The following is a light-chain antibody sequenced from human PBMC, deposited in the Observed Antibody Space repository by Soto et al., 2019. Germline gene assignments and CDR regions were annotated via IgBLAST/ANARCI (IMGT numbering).Light chain of an antibody. CDR2: GAS. V-gene: IGKV1-33*01. J-gene: IGKJ2*01. CDR1: QDIINS. CDR3: QQYDDLPYT. Sequence: DIQMTQSPSSLSASVGDIVTITCQASQDIINSLNWYQQKPGKAPKLLIYGASNLQTGVPSRFSASRSGTDFTFTISTLQSEDIATYYCQQYDDLPYTFGQGTKLDLK.